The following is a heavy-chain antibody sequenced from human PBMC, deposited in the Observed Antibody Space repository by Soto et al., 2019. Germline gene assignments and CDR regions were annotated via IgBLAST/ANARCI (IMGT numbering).Heavy chain of an antibody. CDR3: ARVGSGYDY. J-gene: IGHJ4*02. D-gene: IGHD5-12*01. CDR2: IDSNGGNT. CDR1: GFTFSSYS. V-gene: IGHV3-64*01. Sequence: EVQLVESGGGLVQPGGSLRLSCAASGFTFSSYSMHWVRQAPGKGLEYVSAIDSNGGNTYYANSVNGRFTISRDNSKNTLYLHMGSLRVEDMAVYYCARVGSGYDYWGQGTLVTVSS.